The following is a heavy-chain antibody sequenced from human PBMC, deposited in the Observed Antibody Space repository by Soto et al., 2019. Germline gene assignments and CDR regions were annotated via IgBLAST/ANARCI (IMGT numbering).Heavy chain of an antibody. CDR2: IYYSGST. CDR1: GGSISSYX. J-gene: IGHJ4*02. D-gene: IGHD3-16*01. Sequence: SETLSLTCTVSGGSISSYXWSXIRQPPGKGLEWIGYIYYSGSTNYNPSLKSRVTISVDTSKNQFSLKLSSVTAADTAVYYCAREPPLRGGGLFDYWGQGTLVTVSS. V-gene: IGHV4-59*01. CDR3: AREPPLRGGGLFDY.